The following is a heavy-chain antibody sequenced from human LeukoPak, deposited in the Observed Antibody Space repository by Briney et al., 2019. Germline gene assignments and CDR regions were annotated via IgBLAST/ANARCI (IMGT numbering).Heavy chain of an antibody. D-gene: IGHD3-9*01. J-gene: IGHJ3*02. CDR2: IYTSGST. Sequence: SETLSLTCTVSGGSISSGSYYWSWIRQPAGKGLEWIGRIYTSGSTNYNPSLKSRVTMSVDTSKNQFSLKLSSVTAADTAVYYCARRFDNDAFDIWGQGTMVTVSS. CDR3: ARRFDNDAFDI. V-gene: IGHV4-61*02. CDR1: GGSISSGSYY.